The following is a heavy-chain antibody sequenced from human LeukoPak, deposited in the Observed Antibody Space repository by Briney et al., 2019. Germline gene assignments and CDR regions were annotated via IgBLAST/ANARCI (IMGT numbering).Heavy chain of an antibody. V-gene: IGHV1-18*01. CDR2: ISAYNGNT. Sequence: ASVKVSCKASGYTFTSYGISWVRQAPGQGLEWMGWISAYNGNTNYAQKLQGRVTMTTDTSTSTAYMELRSLRSDDTAVYYCAREGRYSGSYMGSGMDVWGKGTTVTISS. CDR1: GYTFTSYG. CDR3: AREGRYSGSYMGSGMDV. D-gene: IGHD1-26*01. J-gene: IGHJ6*03.